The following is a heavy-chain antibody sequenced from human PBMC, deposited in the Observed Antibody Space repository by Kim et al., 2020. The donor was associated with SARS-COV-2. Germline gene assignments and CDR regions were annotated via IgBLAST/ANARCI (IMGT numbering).Heavy chain of an antibody. CDR2: IYYSGST. CDR3: ASPRHGGVWIQLWGTRYMAFDI. D-gene: IGHD5-18*01. V-gene: IGHV4-39*01. Sequence: SETLSLTCTVSGGSISSSSYYWGWIRQPPGKGLEWIGSIYYSGSTYYNPSLKSRVTISVDTSKNQFSLKLSSVTAADTAVYYCASPRHGGVWIQLWGTRYMAFDIWGQGTMVTVSS. J-gene: IGHJ3*02. CDR1: GGSISSSSYY.